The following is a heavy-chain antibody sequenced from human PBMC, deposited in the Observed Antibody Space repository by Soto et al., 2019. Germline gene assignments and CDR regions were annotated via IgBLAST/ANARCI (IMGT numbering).Heavy chain of an antibody. V-gene: IGHV3-30*18. Sequence: GGSLRLSCAASGCTFSSYGMHWVRQAPGKGLEWVAVISYDGSNKYYADSVKGRFTISRDNSKNTLYLQMNSLRAEDTAVYYCAKGPRFGGREWELPTPFDYWGQGTLVTVSS. CDR2: ISYDGSNK. CDR3: AKGPRFGGREWELPTPFDY. D-gene: IGHD1-26*01. J-gene: IGHJ4*02. CDR1: GCTFSSYG.